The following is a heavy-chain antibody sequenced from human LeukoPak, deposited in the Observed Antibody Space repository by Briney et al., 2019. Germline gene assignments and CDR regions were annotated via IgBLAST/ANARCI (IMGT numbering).Heavy chain of an antibody. J-gene: IGHJ4*02. V-gene: IGHV3-64*01. Sequence: PGGSLRLSCSASGFTFSIDAMHWVRQTPGRGLEYVSAISSNGGRTFYANSVKGRFTTSRENSKTTLYLQMGRMRAEAMAVYYCAREASIVVRCSDYWGQGNLVTVSS. CDR1: GFTFSIDA. D-gene: IGHD6-6*01. CDR2: ISSNGGRT. CDR3: AREASIVVRCSDY.